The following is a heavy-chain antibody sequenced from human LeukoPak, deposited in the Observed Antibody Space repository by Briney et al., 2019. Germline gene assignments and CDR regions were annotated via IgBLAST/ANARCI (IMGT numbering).Heavy chain of an antibody. CDR3: ARVPPLYYDSSGYYRHFDY. CDR2: ISAYNGNT. V-gene: IGHV1-18*01. CDR1: GYTFTSYG. J-gene: IGHJ4*02. Sequence: ASVKVSCKASGYTFTSYGISRVRQAPGQGLEWMGWISAYNGNTNYAQKLQGRVTMTTDTSTSTAYMELRSLRSDDTAVYYCARVPPLYYDSSGYYRHFDYWGQGTLVTVSS. D-gene: IGHD3-22*01.